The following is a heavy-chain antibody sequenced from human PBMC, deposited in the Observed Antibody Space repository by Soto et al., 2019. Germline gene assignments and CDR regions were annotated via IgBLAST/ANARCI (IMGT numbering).Heavy chain of an antibody. Sequence: GGSLRLSCAASGFTFGNYDMSWVRQAPGKGLEWVSDISGSGGSTYYADSVKGRFTISRDNSKNTLHLQMSSLRAADTAVYYCAKEIGIVTMAGKPPISDYWGQGTLVTVSS. D-gene: IGHD6-19*01. CDR1: GFTFGNYD. CDR2: ISGSGGST. CDR3: AKEIGIVTMAGKPPISDY. V-gene: IGHV3-23*01. J-gene: IGHJ4*02.